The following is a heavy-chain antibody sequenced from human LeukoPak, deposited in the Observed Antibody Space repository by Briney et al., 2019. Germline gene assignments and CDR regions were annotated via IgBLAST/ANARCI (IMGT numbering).Heavy chain of an antibody. D-gene: IGHD6-19*01. CDR3: ARVSSVAGTGNFDY. CDR2: IYYSGST. V-gene: IGHV4-34*01. CDR1: GGSFSGYC. Sequence: SEILSLTCAVYGGSFSGYCWSWIRQPPGKGLEWIGSIYYSGSTYYNPSLKSRVTISVDTSKNQFSLKLSSVTAADTAVYYCARVSSVAGTGNFDYWGQGTLVTVSS. J-gene: IGHJ4*02.